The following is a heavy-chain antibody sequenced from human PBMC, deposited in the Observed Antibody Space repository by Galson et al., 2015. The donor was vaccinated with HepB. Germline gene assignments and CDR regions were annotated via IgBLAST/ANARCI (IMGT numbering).Heavy chain of an antibody. CDR3: AKGYGLFDS. V-gene: IGHV3-23*01. D-gene: IGHD5-18*01. Sequence: SLRLSCAASGFAFDTHAMSWVRQAPGRGLEWISGISGNGDSTFYADSVKGRFTVSRDNSNNMSYLQMNSRRAEDAGLYFCAKGYGLFDSWGQGILVTVSS. CDR1: GFAFDTHA. J-gene: IGHJ5*01. CDR2: ISGNGDST.